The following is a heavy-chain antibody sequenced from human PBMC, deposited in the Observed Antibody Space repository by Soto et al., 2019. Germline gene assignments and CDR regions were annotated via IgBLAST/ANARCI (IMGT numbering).Heavy chain of an antibody. J-gene: IGHJ6*02. Sequence: PGGSLRLSCAASGFTFSSYEMNWVRQAPGKGLEWVSYISSSGSTIYYADSVKGRFTISRDNAKNSLYLQMNSLRAEDTAVYYCARDYDFWSGYQDYYYGMDVWGQGTTVTVYS. D-gene: IGHD3-3*01. CDR3: ARDYDFWSGYQDYYYGMDV. CDR1: GFTFSSYE. CDR2: ISSSGSTI. V-gene: IGHV3-48*03.